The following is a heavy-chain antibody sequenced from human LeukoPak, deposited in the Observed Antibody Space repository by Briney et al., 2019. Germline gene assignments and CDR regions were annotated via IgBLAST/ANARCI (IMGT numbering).Heavy chain of an antibody. CDR1: GGSFSGYY. V-gene: IGHV4-34*01. CDR2: INHSGST. CDR3: ARGRDSSSWFLPNYGMDV. Sequence: NPSETLSLTCAVYGGSFSGYYWSWIRQPPGKGLEWIGEINHSGSTNYNPSLKSRVTISVDTSKNQFSLKLSSVTAADTAVYYCARGRDSSSWFLPNYGMDVWGQGTTVTVSS. D-gene: IGHD6-13*01. J-gene: IGHJ6*02.